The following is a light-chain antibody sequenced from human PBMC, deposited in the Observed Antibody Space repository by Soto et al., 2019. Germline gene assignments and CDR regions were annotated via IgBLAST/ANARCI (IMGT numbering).Light chain of an antibody. CDR1: QSVSNNY. CDR3: QQYGSSGT. CDR2: GAS. V-gene: IGKV3-20*01. J-gene: IGKJ1*01. Sequence: EIVLTQSPAALSLSPGERATLSFMASQSVSNNYLAWYQQKPGQAPRILIYGASNRATGIPDRFSGSGSGTDFTLTISRLEPEDFAVYYCQQYGSSGTFGQGTKVDIK.